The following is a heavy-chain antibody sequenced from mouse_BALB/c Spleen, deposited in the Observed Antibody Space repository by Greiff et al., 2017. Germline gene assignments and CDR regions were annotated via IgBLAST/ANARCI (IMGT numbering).Heavy chain of an antibody. J-gene: IGHJ1*01. D-gene: IGHD2-1*01. V-gene: IGHV3-2*02. CDR3: ARYGNYWYFDV. Sequence: EVQLVESGPGLVKPSQSLSLTCTVTGYSITSDYAWNWIRQFPGNKLEWMGYISYSGSTSYNPSLKSRISITRDKSKNQFFLQLNSVTTEDTATYYCARYGNYWYFDVWGAGTTVTVSA. CDR2: ISYSGST. CDR1: GYSITSDYA.